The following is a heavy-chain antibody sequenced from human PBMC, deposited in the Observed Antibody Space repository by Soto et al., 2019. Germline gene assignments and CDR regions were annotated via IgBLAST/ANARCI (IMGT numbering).Heavy chain of an antibody. CDR3: AKASTWYPYFDY. CDR2: ISSSGGST. D-gene: IGHD6-13*01. Sequence: EVQLLESGGGLVQPGGSLRLSCAASGFTFSSYAMNWVRQAPGKGLEWVSAISSSGGSTYYADSVKGRFTISRDNSKNTLYLQMNTRTAEDTAVYYCAKASTWYPYFDYWGQGTLVTVSS. CDR1: GFTFSSYA. V-gene: IGHV3-23*01. J-gene: IGHJ4*02.